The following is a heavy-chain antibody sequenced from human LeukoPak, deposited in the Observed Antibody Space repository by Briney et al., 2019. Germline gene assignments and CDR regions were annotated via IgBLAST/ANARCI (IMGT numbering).Heavy chain of an antibody. V-gene: IGHV4-59*08. CDR1: GGSFSGYY. CDR2: ISYSGST. CDR3: ARQGYDILTGYIDAFDI. Sequence: SETLSLTCAVYGGSFSGYYWSWIRQPPGKGLEWIGYISYSGSTNYNPSLKSRVTISIDTSKNQFSLKLRSVTAADTAIYYCARQGYDILTGYIDAFDIWGQGTMVTVSS. D-gene: IGHD3-9*01. J-gene: IGHJ3*02.